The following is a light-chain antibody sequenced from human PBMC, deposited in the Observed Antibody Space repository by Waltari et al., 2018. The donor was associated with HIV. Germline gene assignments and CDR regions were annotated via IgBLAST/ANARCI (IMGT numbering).Light chain of an antibody. Sequence: FLLTQPLSVSESPGKTVTISSTPSSGGLARNYVQWYQQRPGSVPTTVIYDHNQRPSGVPDRFSGSIDSSSNSASLTISGLKTEDEADYYCQSYDNWSYVFGTGTKVTVL. CDR3: QSYDNWSYV. V-gene: IGLV6-57*04. J-gene: IGLJ1*01. CDR1: SGGLARNY. CDR2: DHN.